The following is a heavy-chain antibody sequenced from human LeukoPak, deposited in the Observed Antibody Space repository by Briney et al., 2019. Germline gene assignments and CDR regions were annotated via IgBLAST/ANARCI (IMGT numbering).Heavy chain of an antibody. CDR1: GFFFTNYE. V-gene: IGHV3-48*03. J-gene: IGHJ4*02. CDR2: ISSSGSTP. Sequence: GGSLRLSCAASGFFFTNYEMNWVRQAPGKGLEWVSYISSSGSTPYYADSVKGRFTISRDNAKNSLNLQVNSLRAEDTAVYYCARGTGTTAYFDYWGQGTLVTVSS. D-gene: IGHD1-1*01. CDR3: ARGTGTTAYFDY.